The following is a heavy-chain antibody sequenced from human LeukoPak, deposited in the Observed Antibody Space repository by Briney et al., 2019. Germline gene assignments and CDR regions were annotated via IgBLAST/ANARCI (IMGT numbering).Heavy chain of an antibody. V-gene: IGHV4-59*01. Sequence: SETLSLTCTVSGGSISDYYWSWIRQPPGRGLEWIGYAFYSGSTTYNPSLKSRVTISVDTSKNQFSLSLRSVTAADTAVYYCARSYASSSIDYWGQGTLVTVSS. J-gene: IGHJ4*02. CDR1: GGSISDYY. CDR2: AFYSGST. CDR3: ARSYASSSIDY. D-gene: IGHD6-6*01.